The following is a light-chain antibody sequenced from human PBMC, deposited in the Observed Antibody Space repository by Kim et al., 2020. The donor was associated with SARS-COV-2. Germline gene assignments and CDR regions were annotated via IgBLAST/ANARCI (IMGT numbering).Light chain of an antibody. CDR2: AAS. V-gene: IGKV1-39*01. J-gene: IGKJ2*01. CDR3: QQGYST. CDR1: QSISTY. Sequence: DIQMTQSPSSLSASVGDRVTITCRASQSISTYLNWYQQKPGRAPSLLIYAASNLHSGVPSRFSGSGSGTDFTLTISSLQPEDSATYYCQQGYSTFGQGTKLEI.